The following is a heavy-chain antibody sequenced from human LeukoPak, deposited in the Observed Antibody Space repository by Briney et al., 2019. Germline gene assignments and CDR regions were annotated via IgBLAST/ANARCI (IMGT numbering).Heavy chain of an antibody. Sequence: PSETLSLTCTVSGGSIIGSTSCWGWIRQPPGKGLDWIGIINYSGSTYYNPSLRSRVTISVDTSKNQFSLKLNSVTASDTAVYYCARGYDCWGQGTLVTVSS. CDR2: INYSGST. V-gene: IGHV4-39*01. CDR3: ARGYDC. J-gene: IGHJ4*02. CDR1: GGSIIGSTSC. D-gene: IGHD3-22*01.